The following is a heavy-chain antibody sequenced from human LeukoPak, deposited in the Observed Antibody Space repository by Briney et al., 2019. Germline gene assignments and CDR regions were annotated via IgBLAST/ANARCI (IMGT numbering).Heavy chain of an antibody. Sequence: GGSLRLSCAASGFTFSSYSMNTVRHAPGKGLEWVSSISSSSSYIYYADSVKGRFTISRDNAKNSLYLQMNSLRAEDTAVYYCARVIAAAGVDYWGQGTLVTVSS. CDR2: ISSSSSYI. CDR3: ARVIAAAGVDY. D-gene: IGHD6-13*01. J-gene: IGHJ4*02. CDR1: GFTFSSYS. V-gene: IGHV3-21*01.